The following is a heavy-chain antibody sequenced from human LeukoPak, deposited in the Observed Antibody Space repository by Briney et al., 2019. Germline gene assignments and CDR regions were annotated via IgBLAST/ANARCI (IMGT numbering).Heavy chain of an antibody. V-gene: IGHV3-7*01. CDR1: GFTFSSYW. CDR3: ARLGTYDSSGYYYYYFDY. CDR2: IKQDGSEK. D-gene: IGHD3-22*01. Sequence: PGGSLRPSCAASGFTFSSYWMSWVRQAPGKGLEWVANIKQDGSEKYYVDSVKGRFTISRDNAKNSLYLQMNSLRAEDTAVYYCARLGTYDSSGYYYYYFDYWGQGTLVTVSS. J-gene: IGHJ4*02.